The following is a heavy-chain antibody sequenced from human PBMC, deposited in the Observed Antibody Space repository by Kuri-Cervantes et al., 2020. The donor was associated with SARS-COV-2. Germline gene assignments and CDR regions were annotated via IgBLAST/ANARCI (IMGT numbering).Heavy chain of an antibody. J-gene: IGHJ4*02. Sequence: GGSLRLSCEVSGFLFSASAIHWVRQAPGKGLEWVGFIRSKAYGGTTEYAASVKGRFTISRDDSKSIAYLQMNSLKTEDTAVYYCTKDDFWSGYSDYWGQGTLVTVSS. CDR1: GFLFSASA. D-gene: IGHD3-3*01. V-gene: IGHV3-49*04. CDR2: IRSKAYGGTT. CDR3: TKDDFWSGYSDY.